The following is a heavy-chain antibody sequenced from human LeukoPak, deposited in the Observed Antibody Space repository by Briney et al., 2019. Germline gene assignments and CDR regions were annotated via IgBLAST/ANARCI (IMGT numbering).Heavy chain of an antibody. V-gene: IGHV1-46*01. CDR3: AGATNYYESSGLDY. Sequence: ASVNVSFKASGYTFSSYYMHWVRQAPGQGLEWMGMINPSGSTTTYAKKFQGRVTMTRDTSTTTFYMELSSLRSEDTAMYYCAGATNYYESSGLDYWGKGILVTVSS. CDR2: INPSGSTT. D-gene: IGHD3-22*01. CDR1: GYTFSSYY. J-gene: IGHJ4*02.